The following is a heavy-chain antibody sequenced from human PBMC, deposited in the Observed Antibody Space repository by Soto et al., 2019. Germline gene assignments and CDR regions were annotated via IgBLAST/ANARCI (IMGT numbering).Heavy chain of an antibody. D-gene: IGHD6-19*01. CDR2: INAGNGNT. V-gene: IGHV1-3*01. CDR1: GYTFTSYA. Sequence: XSVKVSFKASGYTFTSYAMHSVRQAPGQRLEWMGWINAGNGNTKYSQKFQGRVTITRDTSASTAYMELSSLRSEDTAVYYCARELDSGWYYYYGMDVWGQGTTVTVSS. J-gene: IGHJ6*02. CDR3: ARELDSGWYYYYGMDV.